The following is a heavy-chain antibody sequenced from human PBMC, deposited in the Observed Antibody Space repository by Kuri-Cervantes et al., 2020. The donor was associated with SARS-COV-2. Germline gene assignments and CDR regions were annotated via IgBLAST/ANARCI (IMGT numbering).Heavy chain of an antibody. CDR2: ISYDGSNK. J-gene: IGHJ6*02. CDR3: AREGVLEWLLLGTFGMDV. V-gene: IGHV3-30*03. D-gene: IGHD3-3*01. CDR1: GFTFSSYG. Sequence: GSLRLSCAASGFTFSSYGMHWVRQAPGKGLEWVAVISYDGSNKYYADSVKGRFTISRDNSKNTLYLQMNSLRAEDTAVYYCAREGVLEWLLLGTFGMDVWGQGTTVTVSS.